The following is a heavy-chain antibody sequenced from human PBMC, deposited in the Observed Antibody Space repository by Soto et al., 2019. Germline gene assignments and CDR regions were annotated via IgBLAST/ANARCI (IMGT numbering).Heavy chain of an antibody. Sequence: QVHLQQSGPGLVKPSETLSLTCTVSSGPSSSHNWGWIRQSPGRGLEWIGYVYNTGGTSYNPSLKSRVPISADTSANHISLTLSSVTAADTAIYYCVRQGIGNLHGLVDVWGQGTTVSVSS. CDR2: VYNTGGT. CDR1: SGPSSSHN. CDR3: VRQGIGNLHGLVDV. J-gene: IGHJ6*02. D-gene: IGHD1-1*01. V-gene: IGHV4-59*08.